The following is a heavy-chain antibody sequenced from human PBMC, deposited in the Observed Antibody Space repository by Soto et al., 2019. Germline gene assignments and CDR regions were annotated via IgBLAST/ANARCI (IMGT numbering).Heavy chain of an antibody. CDR2: IYYSGNT. CDR3: ARDLAAAGTPLFDF. Sequence: SETLSLTCTVSGGSISSYFWRWIRQPPGKGLEWIGYIYYSGNTNYNPSLKSRVTISVDTSEKQFSLKLSSVTAADTAVYYCARDLAAAGTPLFDFWGQGTLVTVSS. V-gene: IGHV4-59*01. D-gene: IGHD6-13*01. J-gene: IGHJ4*02. CDR1: GGSISSYF.